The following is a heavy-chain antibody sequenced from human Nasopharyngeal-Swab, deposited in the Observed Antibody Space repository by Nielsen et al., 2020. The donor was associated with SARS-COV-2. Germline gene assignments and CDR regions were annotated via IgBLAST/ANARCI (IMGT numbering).Heavy chain of an antibody. V-gene: IGHV4-34*01. D-gene: IGHD3-10*01. CDR1: GGSFSGYY. Sequence: SETLSLTCAVYGGSFSGYYWSWIRQPPGKGLEWIGEINHSGSTNYNRSLKSRVTISVDTSKNQFSLKLSSVTAADTAVYYCARGRGVWFGDLLYAWDYWGQGTLVTVSS. CDR3: ARGRGVWFGDLLYAWDY. CDR2: INHSGST. J-gene: IGHJ4*02.